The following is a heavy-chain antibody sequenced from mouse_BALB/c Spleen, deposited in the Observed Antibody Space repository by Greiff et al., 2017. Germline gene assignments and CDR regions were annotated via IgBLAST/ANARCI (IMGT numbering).Heavy chain of an antibody. V-gene: IGHV5-6*01. CDR2: ISSGGSYT. CDR3: ARQGGYGNYGAY. CDR1: GFTFSSYG. J-gene: IGHJ3*01. D-gene: IGHD2-1*01. Sequence: VKLMESGGDLVKPGGSLKLSCAASGFTFSSYGMSWVRQTPDKRLEWVATISSGGSYTYYPDSVKGRFTISRDNAKNTLYLQMSSLKSEDTAMYYCARQGGYGNYGAYWGQGTLVTVSA.